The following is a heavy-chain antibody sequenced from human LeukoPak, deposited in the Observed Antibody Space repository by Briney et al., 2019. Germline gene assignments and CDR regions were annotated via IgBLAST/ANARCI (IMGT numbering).Heavy chain of an antibody. J-gene: IGHJ5*02. CDR2: IYYSGST. Sequence: SETLSLTCTVSGGSISSSSYYWGWIRQPPGKGLEWIGTIYYSGSTYYNPSLQSRVTISVDTSKSQFSLKLNSVTAADTAVYYCARLNYYGSGSYPFDNWFDPWGQGTLVTVSS. V-gene: IGHV4-39*01. CDR1: GGSISSSSYY. CDR3: ARLNYYGSGSYPFDNWFDP. D-gene: IGHD3-10*01.